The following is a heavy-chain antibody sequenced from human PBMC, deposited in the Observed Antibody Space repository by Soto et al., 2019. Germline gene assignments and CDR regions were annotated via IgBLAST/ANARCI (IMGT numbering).Heavy chain of an antibody. CDR1: GFTFTSYG. Sequence: QAHLVESGGGVVQPGRSLRLSCAASGFTFTSYGMHWVRQAPGTRLAWVAVISYDGGLQHYADSVKGRFTSSRDNSKNMVLLQMNSLRAEDTAVYYCVSDRGYGHASVPYSWGQGTLVSVSS. CDR2: ISYDGGLQ. J-gene: IGHJ4*02. CDR3: VSDRGYGHASVPYS. V-gene: IGHV3-30*03. D-gene: IGHD5-18*01.